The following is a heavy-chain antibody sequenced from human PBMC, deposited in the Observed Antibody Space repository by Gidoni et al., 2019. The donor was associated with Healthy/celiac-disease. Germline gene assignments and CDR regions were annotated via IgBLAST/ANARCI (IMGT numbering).Heavy chain of an antibody. V-gene: IGHV2-5*02. CDR2: IYWDDDK. J-gene: IGHJ4*02. CDR1: GLSLSTSGVG. D-gene: IGHD6-19*01. Sequence: QITLKESGPTLVKPTQTLTLTCTFSGLSLSTSGVGVGWIRQPPGKALEWLALIYWDDDKRYSPSLKSRLTITKDTSKNQVVLTMTNMDPVDTATYYCAHHPTTGYSSGWYPSPPSYWGQGTLVTVSS. CDR3: AHHPTTGYSSGWYPSPPSY.